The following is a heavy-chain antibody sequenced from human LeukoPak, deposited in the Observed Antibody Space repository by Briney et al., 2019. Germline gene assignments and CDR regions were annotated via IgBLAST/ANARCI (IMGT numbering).Heavy chain of an antibody. D-gene: IGHD6-13*01. CDR3: AKFVRCIAAAGCYFDY. J-gene: IGHJ4*02. Sequence: PSETLSLTCTVSGGSISSYYWSWLRQPPGEGLEWLGYFYYSGSTNYSPSLKSRVTISVDTSKNQFSMKLRAVTAADTAVYYCAKFVRCIAAAGCYFDYGGQGTLVTVSS. CDR2: FYYSGST. CDR1: GGSISSYY. V-gene: IGHV4-59*01.